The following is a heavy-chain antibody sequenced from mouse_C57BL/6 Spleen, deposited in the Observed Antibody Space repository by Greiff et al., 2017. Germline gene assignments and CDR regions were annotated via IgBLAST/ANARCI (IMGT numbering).Heavy chain of an antibody. CDR3: ARPTGLYWYFDG. Sequence: VQLQQSGPELVKPGASVKISCKASGYAFSSSWMNWVKQRPGKGLEWIGRIYPGDGDTNYNGKFKGKATLTADKSSSTAYMQLSSLTSEDSAVYFCARPTGLYWYFDGWGTGTTVTVSS. V-gene: IGHV1-82*01. D-gene: IGHD4-1*02. CDR2: IYPGDGDT. CDR1: GYAFSSSW. J-gene: IGHJ1*03.